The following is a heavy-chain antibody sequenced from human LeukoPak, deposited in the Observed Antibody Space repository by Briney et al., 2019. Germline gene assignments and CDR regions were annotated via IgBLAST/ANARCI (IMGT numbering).Heavy chain of an antibody. D-gene: IGHD3-16*01. Sequence: SETLSLTCTVSGGSISSYYWSWIRQPPGKGLEWIAYIFYSGSTNYNPSLKSRVTISVDTSKNQFSLKLSSVTAADTAVYYCARAASYYFDYWGQGTPVTVSS. CDR3: ARAASYYFDY. CDR1: GGSISSYY. J-gene: IGHJ4*02. CDR2: IFYSGST. V-gene: IGHV4-59*08.